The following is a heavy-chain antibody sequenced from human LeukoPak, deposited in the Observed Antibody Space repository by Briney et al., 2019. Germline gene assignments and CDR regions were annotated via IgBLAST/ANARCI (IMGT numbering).Heavy chain of an antibody. J-gene: IGHJ4*02. CDR3: ARDRGARGYYGSESYYFDY. V-gene: IGHV3-11*04. CDR1: GFTFSDYY. D-gene: IGHD3-10*01. CDR2: ISSSGSTI. Sequence: GGSLRLSCAASGFTFSDYYMSWIRQAPGKGLEWVSYISSSGSTIYYADSVKGRFTISRDNAKNSLYLQMNSLGAEDTAVYYCARDRGARGYYGSESYYFDYWGQGTLVTVSS.